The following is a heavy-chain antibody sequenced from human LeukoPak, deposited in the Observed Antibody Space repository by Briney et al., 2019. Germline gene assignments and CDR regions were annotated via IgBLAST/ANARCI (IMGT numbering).Heavy chain of an antibody. CDR1: GFTVISNY. V-gene: IGHV3-66*01. CDR2: IYTGGST. Sequence: GGSLRLSCAASGFTVISNYMSWVRQAPGKGLEWVSLIYTGGSTYYADSAKGRFIISRDNSKNTVYLQMNSLRVEDTAVYYCYYASGSYPWGQGTLVTVSS. D-gene: IGHD3-10*01. J-gene: IGHJ5*02. CDR3: YYASGSYP.